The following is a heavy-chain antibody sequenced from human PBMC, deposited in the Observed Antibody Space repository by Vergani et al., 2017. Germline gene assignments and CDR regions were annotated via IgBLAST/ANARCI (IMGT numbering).Heavy chain of an antibody. V-gene: IGHV3-15*01. D-gene: IGHD6-13*01. CDR2: MKSKTDGGTT. CDR3: TTAGSNYGFYYMDV. Sequence: EVQVVESGGGLVQPGGSLRVSCAASGFTIANAWMSWVRQAPGKGLEWVGRMKSKTDGGTTDYAATVKGRFTISRNDSQNTLYLQMNSLKTEDTAVYYCTTAGSNYGFYYMDVWGKGTTVTVSS. J-gene: IGHJ6*03. CDR1: GFTIANAW.